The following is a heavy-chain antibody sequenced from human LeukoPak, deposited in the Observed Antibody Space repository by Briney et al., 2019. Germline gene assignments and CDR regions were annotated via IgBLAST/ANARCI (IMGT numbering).Heavy chain of an antibody. CDR1: GYTFTGYY. V-gene: IGHV1-2*02. J-gene: IGHJ4*02. D-gene: IGHD3-3*01. Sequence: ASVKVSCKASGYTFTGYYMHWVRQAPGQGLEWMGWINPNSGGTNYAQKFQGRVTMTRDTSISTAYMELSRLRSDDTAVYYCARGGPITIFGVVIGSFDYWGQGTLVTVSS. CDR3: ARGGPITIFGVVIGSFDY. CDR2: INPNSGGT.